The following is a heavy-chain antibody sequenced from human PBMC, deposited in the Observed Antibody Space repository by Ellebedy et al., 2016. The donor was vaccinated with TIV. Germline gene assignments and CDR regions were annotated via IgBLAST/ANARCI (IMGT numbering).Heavy chain of an antibody. D-gene: IGHD6-6*01. Sequence: GGSLRLXXAASGFTFSRYAMNWVRQAPGKGLEWISYISVSSSNIKYADSVKGRFTISRDNAENSLYLQMNSLRAEDTAMYYCAGDRSIGSSLYYYIDVWGKGTTVTVSS. V-gene: IGHV3-48*01. CDR2: ISVSSSNI. CDR1: GFTFSRYA. CDR3: AGDRSIGSSLYYYIDV. J-gene: IGHJ6*03.